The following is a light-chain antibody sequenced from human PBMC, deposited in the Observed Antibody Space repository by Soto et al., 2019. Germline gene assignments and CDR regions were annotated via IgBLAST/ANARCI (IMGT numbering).Light chain of an antibody. J-gene: IGLJ2*01. CDR3: QSYDSSLIGSNVG. CDR1: SSNIGAGYD. CDR2: GNS. Sequence: QSVLTQPPSVSGAPGQRVTISCTGSSSNIGAGYDVHWYQQLPGTAPKLLLYGNSNRTSGVPDLFSGSKSGTSASLAITGLQAEDEADYYCQSYDSSLIGSNVGFGGVTKLTVL. V-gene: IGLV1-40*01.